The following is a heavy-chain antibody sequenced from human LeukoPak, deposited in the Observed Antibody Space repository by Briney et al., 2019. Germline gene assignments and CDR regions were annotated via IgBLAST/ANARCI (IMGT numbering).Heavy chain of an antibody. Sequence: ASVKVSCKASGYTFNDYYMHWVRHAPGQGLEWMGRINPDTVGTDYTQKFQGRVTMTRDTSIATAYMDLSRLRSDDTAVYYCARLGENGLLTGYFYPWGQGTLVTVSS. CDR3: ARLGENGLLTGYFYP. V-gene: IGHV1-2*02. CDR2: INPDTVGT. J-gene: IGHJ5*02. D-gene: IGHD3-9*01. CDR1: GYTFNDYY.